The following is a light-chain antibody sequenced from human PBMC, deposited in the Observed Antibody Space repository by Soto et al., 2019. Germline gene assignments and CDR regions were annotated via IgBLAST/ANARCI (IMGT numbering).Light chain of an antibody. CDR2: GAS. V-gene: IGKV3-20*01. Sequence: EIVLTQSPGTLSLSPGQRATLSCRASQSVRSNFLAWYQQKPGQAPRLLIYGASSRATGIPDRFRGSGFGTDFTLTISRLEPEDFAVYYCQQYGSSPWTFGQGTKVEVK. J-gene: IGKJ1*01. CDR3: QQYGSSPWT. CDR1: QSVRSNF.